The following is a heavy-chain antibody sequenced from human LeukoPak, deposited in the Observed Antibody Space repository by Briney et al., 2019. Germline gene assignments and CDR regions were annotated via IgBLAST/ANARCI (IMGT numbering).Heavy chain of an antibody. CDR2: IRYDGNSE. Sequence: PGGSLRLSCAASGFTFSTYGMHWVRQAPGKGLEWVAFIRYDGNSEYYADSVRGRFTISRDNSKNSLYLQMNSLRAEDTAVYYCARKNGLDYWGQGTLVTVSS. CDR3: ARKNGLDY. CDR1: GFTFSTYG. J-gene: IGHJ4*02. V-gene: IGHV3-30*02.